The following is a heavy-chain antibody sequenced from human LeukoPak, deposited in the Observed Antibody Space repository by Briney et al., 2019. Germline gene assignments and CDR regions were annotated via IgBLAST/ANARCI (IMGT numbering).Heavy chain of an antibody. CDR1: GGTFSSYP. CDR2: ITPIFGEA. CDR3: ARNPRVASTSGLNY. J-gene: IGHJ4*02. V-gene: IGHV1-69*13. Sequence: SVKVSCKVSGGTFSSYPISWVRQAPGQGLEWMGEITPIFGEAQNAEKFQGRVTITADEPTSTVYMELTSLRLDDTAMYYCARNPRVASTSGLNYWGQGTLVTVSS. D-gene: IGHD5-12*01.